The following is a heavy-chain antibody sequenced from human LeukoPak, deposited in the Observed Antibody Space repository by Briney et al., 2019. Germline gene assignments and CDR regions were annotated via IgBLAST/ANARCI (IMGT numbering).Heavy chain of an antibody. CDR2: ITWNGGRT. J-gene: IGHJ4*02. Sequence: GGSLRLSCAASGFTFDDYTMHWVRQAPGKGLEWVSLITWNGGRTYYADSVKGRFTISRDNSKNSLSLQMNSLRAEDTALYYCAKDGKNYFDYWGQGTLVTVSS. CDR3: AKDGKNYFDY. CDR1: GFTFDDYT. V-gene: IGHV3-43*01.